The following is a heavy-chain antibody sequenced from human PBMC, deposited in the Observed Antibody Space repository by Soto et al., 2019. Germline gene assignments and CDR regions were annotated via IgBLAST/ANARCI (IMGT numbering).Heavy chain of an antibody. V-gene: IGHV1-46*01. CDR2: VNPSGGST. CDR1: GSIFTAYS. Sequence: ASVKVSCKASGSIFTAYSMHWVRQAPGQGLEWMGVVNPSGGSTNYAQKFQGRITMTRDTSTSTVYMELGGLRSEDTAVYYCAREENCSDGICYPEYFVRWGQGTLVTVSS. D-gene: IGHD2-15*01. J-gene: IGHJ1*01. CDR3: AREENCSDGICYPEYFVR.